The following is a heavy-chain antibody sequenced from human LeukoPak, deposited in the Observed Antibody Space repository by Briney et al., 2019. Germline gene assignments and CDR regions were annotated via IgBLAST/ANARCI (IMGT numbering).Heavy chain of an antibody. CDR1: GITLSNYG. D-gene: IGHD3-22*01. CDR3: AKRGVVIRVILVGFHKEAYYFDS. J-gene: IGHJ4*02. Sequence: GGPLRLSCAVSGITLSNYGMSWVRQAPGKGLEWVAGISDSGGRTKYADSVKGRFTISRDNSKNTLYLQMNSLRAEDTAVYFCAKRGVVIRVILVGFHKEAYYFDSWGQGALVTVSS. V-gene: IGHV3-23*01. CDR2: ISDSGGRT.